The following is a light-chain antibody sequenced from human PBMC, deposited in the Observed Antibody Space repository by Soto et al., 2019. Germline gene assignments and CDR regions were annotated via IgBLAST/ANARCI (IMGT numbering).Light chain of an antibody. CDR3: QQRSTWPT. J-gene: IGKJ1*01. CDR2: DAS. CDR1: QSVSGY. Sequence: EIVLTQSPATLSLSPGERATLSCRASQSVSGYLAWYQQRPGQAPRLLIYDASSRAQGIPARFTGSGSGTDLSLTISRLEPEDFAVYYCQQRSTWPTFGQGTRVEIK. V-gene: IGKV3-11*01.